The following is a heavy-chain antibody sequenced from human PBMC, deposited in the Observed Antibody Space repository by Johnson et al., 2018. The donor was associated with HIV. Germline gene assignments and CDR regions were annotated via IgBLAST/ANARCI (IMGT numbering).Heavy chain of an antibody. V-gene: IGHV3-66*01. Sequence: VQLVESGGGVVQPGRSLRLSCAASGFTVSSNSMTWVRQAPGKGLEWVSLIYRGGSTYYADSVKGRFTISRDNSKNTLYLQMNSLRAEDTAVYYCAKVKLELRYGAFDIWGQGTMVTVSS. CDR2: IYRGGST. D-gene: IGHD1-7*01. CDR1: GFTVSSNS. CDR3: AKVKLELRYGAFDI. J-gene: IGHJ3*02.